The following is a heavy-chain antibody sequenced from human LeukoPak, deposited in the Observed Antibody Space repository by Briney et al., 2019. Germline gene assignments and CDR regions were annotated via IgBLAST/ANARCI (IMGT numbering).Heavy chain of an antibody. D-gene: IGHD7-27*01. CDR1: GGSISDSSYY. J-gene: IGHJ4*02. CDR2: IYYSGSS. V-gene: IGHV4-39*01. CDR3: ALTNWGSSRGY. Sequence: SETLSLTCTVSGGSISDSSYYWGWVRQPPGKGLEYIGSIYYSGSSYYNPSLRSRVTTSVDTSKNQFSLKLSSVTAADTAVYYCALTNWGSSRGYWGQGTLVTVSS.